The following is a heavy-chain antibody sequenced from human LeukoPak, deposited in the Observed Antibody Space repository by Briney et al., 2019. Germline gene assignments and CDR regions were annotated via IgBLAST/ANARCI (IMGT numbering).Heavy chain of an antibody. Sequence: ASVKVSCKASGYTFTSYAMNWVRQAPGQGLEWMGWINTNTGNPTYAQGFTGRFVFSLDTSVSTAYLQISSLKAEDTAVYYCARVGGPYYYDSSGQPPRGWFDPWGQGTLVTVSS. V-gene: IGHV7-4-1*02. CDR1: GYTFTSYA. CDR3: ARVGGPYYYDSSGQPPRGWFDP. CDR2: INTNTGNP. J-gene: IGHJ5*02. D-gene: IGHD3-22*01.